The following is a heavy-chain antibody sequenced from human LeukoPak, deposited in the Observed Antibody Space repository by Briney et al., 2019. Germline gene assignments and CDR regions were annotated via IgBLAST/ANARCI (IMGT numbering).Heavy chain of an antibody. Sequence: SETLSLTCAVYGGSFSGYYWSWIRQPPGKGLEWIGEINHSGSTNYNPSLKSRATISVDTSKNQFSLKLSSVTAADTAVYYCARTPILTGYYRGPRTPWFDPWGQGTLVTVSS. D-gene: IGHD3-9*01. J-gene: IGHJ5*02. CDR1: GGSFSGYY. CDR2: INHSGST. CDR3: ARTPILTGYYRGPRTPWFDP. V-gene: IGHV4-34*01.